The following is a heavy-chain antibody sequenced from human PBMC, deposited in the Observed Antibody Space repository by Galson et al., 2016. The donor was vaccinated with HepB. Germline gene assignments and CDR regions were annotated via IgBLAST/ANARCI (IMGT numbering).Heavy chain of an antibody. CDR2: ISGDGSST. CDR1: GFTFSNHW. J-gene: IGHJ2*01. CDR3: TRETRWYFDL. Sequence: SLRLSCAASGFTFSNHWMHWVRQAPGKGLVWVSRISGDGSSTSYADSVKGRFTISRDDAKNTLYLQMNTLRVEDTVVYYCTRETRWYFDLWGRGTLLTVSS. V-gene: IGHV3-74*01.